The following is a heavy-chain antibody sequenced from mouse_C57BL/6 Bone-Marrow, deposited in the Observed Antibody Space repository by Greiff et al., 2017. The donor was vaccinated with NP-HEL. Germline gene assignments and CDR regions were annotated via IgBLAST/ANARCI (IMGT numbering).Heavy chain of an antibody. CDR3: ARLYYYGGYFDV. CDR2: ISSGGSYT. V-gene: IGHV5-6*01. CDR1: GFTFSSYG. Sequence: EVLLVQSGGDLVKPGGSLKLSCAASGFTFSSYGMSWVRQTPDKRLEWVATISSGGSYTYYPDSVKGRFTISRDTAKNTLYLQMSSLKSEDTDMYYCARLYYYGGYFDVWGTGTTVTVSS. J-gene: IGHJ1*03. D-gene: IGHD1-1*01.